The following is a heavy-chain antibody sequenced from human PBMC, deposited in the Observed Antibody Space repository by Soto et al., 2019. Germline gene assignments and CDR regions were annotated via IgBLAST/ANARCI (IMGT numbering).Heavy chain of an antibody. CDR1: GFTFSSYS. Sequence: GGSLRLSCAASGFTFSSYSMNWVRQAPGKGLEWVSYISSSSSTIYYADSVKGRFTISRDNAKNSLYLQMNSLRDEDTAVYYWASRGYYDSSGYKYFQHWGQGTLVTVSS. CDR2: ISSSSSTI. V-gene: IGHV3-48*02. CDR3: ASRGYYDSSGYKYFQH. D-gene: IGHD3-22*01. J-gene: IGHJ1*01.